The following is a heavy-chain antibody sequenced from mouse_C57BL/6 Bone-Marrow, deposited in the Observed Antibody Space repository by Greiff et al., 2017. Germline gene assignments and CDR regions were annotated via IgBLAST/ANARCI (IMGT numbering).Heavy chain of an antibody. CDR1: GFTFSDAW. V-gene: IGHV6-6*01. D-gene: IGHD3-2*02. CDR2: IRNKANNHAT. Sequence: EVKLVESGGGLVQPGGSMKLSCAASGFTFSDAWMDWVRQSPEKGLEWVADIRNKANNHATYYAVYVKGRFTISRDDYKSSVYLQMNSLRAEDTGMYYCTRSLSQATSFAYWGQGTLVTGSA. CDR3: TRSLSQATSFAY. J-gene: IGHJ3*01.